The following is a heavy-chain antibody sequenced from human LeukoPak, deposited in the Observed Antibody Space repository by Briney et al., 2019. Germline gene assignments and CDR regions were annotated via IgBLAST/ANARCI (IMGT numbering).Heavy chain of an antibody. D-gene: IGHD2-2*01. Sequence: GGSLRLSCAASGFSFSTSSVSWVRQAPGKGLEWVSYITGSSSRLVYADSVKGRFTISRDNAKNSVYLQMNSLTDEDTAVYYCARDYHNAFDIWGQGPMVTVSS. CDR2: ITGSSSRL. CDR3: ARDYHNAFDI. J-gene: IGHJ3*02. V-gene: IGHV3-48*02. CDR1: GFSFSTSS.